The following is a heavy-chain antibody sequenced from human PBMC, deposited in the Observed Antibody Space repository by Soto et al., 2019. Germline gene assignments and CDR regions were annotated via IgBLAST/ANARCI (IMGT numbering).Heavy chain of an antibody. J-gene: IGHJ4*02. CDR1: GYTFTSYG. Sequence: ASVKVSCKASGYTFTSYGISWVRQAPGQGLERMGWISAYNGNTNYAQKLQGRVTMTTDTSTSTAYMELRSLRSDDTAVYYCARAGRYYASSAHLFDYWGQGTLVTVSS. CDR2: ISAYNGNT. D-gene: IGHD3-22*01. V-gene: IGHV1-18*01. CDR3: ARAGRYYASSAHLFDY.